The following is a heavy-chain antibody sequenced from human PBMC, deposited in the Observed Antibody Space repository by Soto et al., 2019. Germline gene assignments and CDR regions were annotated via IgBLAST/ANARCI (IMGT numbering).Heavy chain of an antibody. D-gene: IGHD1-1*01. CDR2: IWSDASDR. J-gene: IGHJ4*02. CDR3: ARDRTNAHYLDF. CDR1: GFTFRNYG. Sequence: GGSLRLSCVGSGFTFRNYGIYWVRQAPGKGLEWVAVIWSDASDRHHADSVKGRFTISRDNSKNTLYPQMNSLTAEDTAVYYCARDRTNAHYLDFWGLGTLVTVSS. V-gene: IGHV3-33*01.